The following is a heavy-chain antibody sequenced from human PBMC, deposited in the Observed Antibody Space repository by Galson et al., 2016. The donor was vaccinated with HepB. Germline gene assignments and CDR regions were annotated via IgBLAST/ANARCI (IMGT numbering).Heavy chain of an antibody. J-gene: IGHJ4*02. CDR2: SDTTSTTT. D-gene: IGHD3-10*01. Sequence: SLRLSCAASGFSFNIFSVSWVRQAPGKGLEWISYSDTTSTTTYYAESVRGRFNISRDNSKNTLYLQMNSLRAEDRAVYYCAKDGLYYGSGSYGSVDYWGQGTLVTVSS. CDR1: GFSFNIFS. CDR3: AKDGLYYGSGSYGSVDY. V-gene: IGHV3-48*01.